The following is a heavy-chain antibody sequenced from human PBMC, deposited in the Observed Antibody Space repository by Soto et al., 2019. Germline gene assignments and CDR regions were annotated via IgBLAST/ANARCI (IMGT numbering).Heavy chain of an antibody. J-gene: IGHJ6*02. CDR3: ARTGGMDV. CDR1: GGSFSGYY. V-gene: IGHV4-34*01. Sequence: SEILSLTCAVYGGSFSGYYWSWLRQPPGKGPEWIGEINYSGSTKYNPSLESRVTISVDTSKNQFSLKLNSVSAADTAVYYCARTGGMDVWSQGATVTFSS. CDR2: INYSGST.